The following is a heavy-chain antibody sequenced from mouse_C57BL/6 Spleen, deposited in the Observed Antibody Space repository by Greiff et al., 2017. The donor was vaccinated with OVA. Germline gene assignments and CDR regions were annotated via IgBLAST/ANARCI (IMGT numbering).Heavy chain of an antibody. CDR2: INYDGSST. CDR3: ARGRDYYGSSAWFAY. V-gene: IGHV5-16*01. D-gene: IGHD1-1*01. J-gene: IGHJ3*01. Sequence: EVMLVESEGGLVQPGSSMKLSCTASGFTFSDYYMAWVRQVPEKGLEWVANINYDGSSTYYLDSLKSRFIISRDNAKNILYLQMSSLKSEDTATYYCARGRDYYGSSAWFAYWGQGTLVTVSA. CDR1: GFTFSDYY.